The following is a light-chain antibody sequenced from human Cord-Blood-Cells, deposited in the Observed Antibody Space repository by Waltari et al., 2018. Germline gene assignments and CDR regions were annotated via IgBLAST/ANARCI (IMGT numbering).Light chain of an antibody. CDR1: NIGSKS. J-gene: IGLJ2*01. CDR2: DDS. V-gene: IGLV3-21*02. Sequence: SYVLTQPPSVSVAPGQTARLTCGGNNIGSKSVPWYQQKPGQAPVLVGYDDSDRPSGIPERFSGSNSGNTATLTISRVEAGDEADYYCQVWDSSSDHVVFGGGTKLTVL. CDR3: QVWDSSSDHVV.